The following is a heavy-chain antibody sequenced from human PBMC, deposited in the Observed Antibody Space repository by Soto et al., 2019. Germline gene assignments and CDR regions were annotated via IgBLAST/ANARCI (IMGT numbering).Heavy chain of an antibody. Sequence: ASVKVSCKASGYTFTSYAMHWVRQAPGQRLEWMGWINAGNGNTKYSQKFQGRVTITRDTSASTAYMELSSLRSEDTAVYYCARSMFIVVVPAALEGFDYWGQGTLGTVSS. V-gene: IGHV1-3*01. CDR1: GYTFTSYA. D-gene: IGHD2-2*01. CDR3: ARSMFIVVVPAALEGFDY. CDR2: INAGNGNT. J-gene: IGHJ4*02.